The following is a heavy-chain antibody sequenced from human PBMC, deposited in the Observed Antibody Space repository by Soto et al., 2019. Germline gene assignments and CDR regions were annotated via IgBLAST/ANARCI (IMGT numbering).Heavy chain of an antibody. CDR3: AKQVTAGTALYDY. V-gene: IGHV3-23*01. D-gene: IGHD2-2*01. CDR2: ISVTGDIT. Sequence: EVQLLESGGDLVQPGGSLRLSCAASGFTFRNYAMGWARQAPGKGLEWVSVISVTGDITYYADSVKGRFTISRDNSKNTLYLQMNSLRDEDTAVYYCAKQVTAGTALYDYWGQGSLVTVSS. CDR1: GFTFRNYA. J-gene: IGHJ4*02.